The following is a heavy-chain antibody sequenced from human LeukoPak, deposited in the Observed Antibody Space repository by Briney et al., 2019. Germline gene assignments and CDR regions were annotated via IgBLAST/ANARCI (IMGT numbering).Heavy chain of an antibody. V-gene: IGHV3-48*04. CDR1: GFTFSDYG. D-gene: IGHD2-15*01. CDR2: IHDNGGAI. CDR3: ARSSVSSSYTY. J-gene: IGHJ4*02. Sequence: PGGSLRLSCEASGFTFSDYGMNWVRQSPGKGLEWISYIHDNGGAIYYADSVKGRFAISRDNAKNSLYLQMNSLRAKDTAVYYCARSSVSSSYTYWGQGTLVTVSS.